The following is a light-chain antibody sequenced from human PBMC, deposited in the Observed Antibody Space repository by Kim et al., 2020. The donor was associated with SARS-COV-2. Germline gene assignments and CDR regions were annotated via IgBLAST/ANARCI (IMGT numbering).Light chain of an antibody. CDR3: AAWDGSLNGVV. Sequence: ELTQPPSAYGTPGQRVTISCSGSSSNIVSNTVNWYQQLPGTAPKLLIYSNNQRPSGVPDRISGSKSGTSASLAISVLQSEDEADYYCAAWDGSLNGVVFGGGTKLTVL. CDR2: SNN. V-gene: IGLV1-44*01. CDR1: SSNIVSNT. J-gene: IGLJ2*01.